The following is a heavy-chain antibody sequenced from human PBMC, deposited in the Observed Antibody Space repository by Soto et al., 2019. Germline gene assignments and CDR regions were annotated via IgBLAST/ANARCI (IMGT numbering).Heavy chain of an antibody. CDR2: IYPSDSDT. CDR3: PRGGVSTRTFDY. CDR1: GYPLSGYW. J-gene: IGHJ4*02. Sequence: GXFVKMFRKWFGYPLSGYWIARVRQMPGEGLELMGIIYPSDSDTRYRPSFQGQVTISADKSISSAYLQWSSLRASDTPMYYCPRGGVSTRTFDYWGQGTPVTVSS. D-gene: IGHD3-3*01. V-gene: IGHV5-51*01.